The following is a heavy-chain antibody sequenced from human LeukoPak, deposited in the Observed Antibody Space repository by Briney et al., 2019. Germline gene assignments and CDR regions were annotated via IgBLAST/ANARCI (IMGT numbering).Heavy chain of an antibody. Sequence: GGSLRLSCAASGLTFSSYWMTWVRQAPGKGLEWVSSISSSSSYIYYGDSVKGRFTISRDNAKNSLYLQMNSLRAEDTAVYYCARVKGGGTHDAFDIWGQGTMVTVSS. CDR2: ISSSSSYI. V-gene: IGHV3-21*01. CDR3: ARVKGGGTHDAFDI. J-gene: IGHJ3*02. CDR1: GLTFSSYW. D-gene: IGHD2-15*01.